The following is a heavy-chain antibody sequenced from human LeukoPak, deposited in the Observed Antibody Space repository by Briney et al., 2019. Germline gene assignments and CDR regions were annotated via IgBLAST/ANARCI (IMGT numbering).Heavy chain of an antibody. Sequence: SETLSLTCTVSGGSISSYYWSWIRQPPGKGLEWIGYIYYSGSTNYNPSLKSRVTISIDTSMNQFSLRLTSVTAADTAVYYCARGDWIPGSCPSYTRCFDAFDFWGHGTLVTISS. CDR1: GGSISSYY. CDR2: IYYSGST. V-gene: IGHV4-59*01. J-gene: IGHJ3*01. D-gene: IGHD2-2*01. CDR3: ARGDWIPGSCPSYTRCFDAFDF.